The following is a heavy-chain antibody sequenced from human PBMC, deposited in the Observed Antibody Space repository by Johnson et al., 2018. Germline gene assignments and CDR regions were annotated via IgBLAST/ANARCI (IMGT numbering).Heavy chain of an antibody. CDR3: ARRTRGSGNGMDV. D-gene: IGHD3-10*01. Sequence: QVQLQESGGGVVQPGRSLRLSCAASGFTFSSYGMHWVRQAPGKGLEWVAVIWYDGSNKYYADSVKGRFTISRDNSKNTLYLQMNSLRAEDTAGYYCARRTRGSGNGMDVWGQGTTVTVSS. CDR2: IWYDGSNK. CDR1: GFTFSSYG. V-gene: IGHV3-33*01. J-gene: IGHJ6*02.